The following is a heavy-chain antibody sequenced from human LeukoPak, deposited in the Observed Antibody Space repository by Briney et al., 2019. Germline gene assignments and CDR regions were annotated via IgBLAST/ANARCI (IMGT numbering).Heavy chain of an antibody. Sequence: SESLSLTCAVYGGSFSGYYWSWIRQPPGKGLEWIGEINHSGSTNYNPSLKSRVTISVDTSKNQFSLKLSSVTAADTAVYYCARGAVGQSSGSFDYWGQGTLVTVSS. CDR1: GGSFSGYY. D-gene: IGHD3-22*01. V-gene: IGHV4-34*01. CDR3: ARGAVGQSSGSFDY. J-gene: IGHJ4*02. CDR2: INHSGST.